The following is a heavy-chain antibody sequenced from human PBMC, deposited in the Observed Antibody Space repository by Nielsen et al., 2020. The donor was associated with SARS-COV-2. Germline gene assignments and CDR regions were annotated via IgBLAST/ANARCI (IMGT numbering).Heavy chain of an antibody. D-gene: IGHD1-26*01. J-gene: IGHJ4*02. CDR3: ARPNSGSYYGYFDY. CDR2: IWYDGSKE. V-gene: IGHV3-30*04. CDR1: GFTFSSYA. Sequence: GGSLRLSCAASGFTFSSYAMHWVRQAPGKGLEWVAVIWYDGSKEYYADSVKGRFTISRDNSKNTLYLQMNSLRAEDTAVYYCARPNSGSYYGYFDYWGQGTLVTVSS.